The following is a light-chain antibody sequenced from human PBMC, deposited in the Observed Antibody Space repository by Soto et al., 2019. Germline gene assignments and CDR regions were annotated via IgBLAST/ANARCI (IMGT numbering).Light chain of an antibody. V-gene: IGKV3-20*01. CDR1: QSVSNNY. CDR3: QQYSSSGT. J-gene: IGKJ1*01. CDR2: GAS. Sequence: EIVLTQSPGTLSLSPGERATLSCRASQSVSNNYLAWYQQKPGQAPRLLIYGASNRATGIPNRFSGSGSGKDFTLTISRLEPEDFAVYYCQQYSSSGTFGQGTKVEIK.